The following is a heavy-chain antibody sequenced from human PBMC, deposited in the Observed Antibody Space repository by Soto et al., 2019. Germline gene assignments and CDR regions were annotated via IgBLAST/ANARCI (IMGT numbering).Heavy chain of an antibody. CDR1: GGSISSYY. J-gene: IGHJ6*02. D-gene: IGHD3-3*01. CDR2: IYYSGST. V-gene: IGHV4-59*01. Sequence: SETLSLTCTVSGGSISSYYWSWIRQPPGKGLEWIGYIYYSGSTNYNPSLKSRVTISVDTSKNQFSLKLSSVTAADTAVYYCARGVWSGLYYGMDVWGQGTTVTVSS. CDR3: ARGVWSGLYYGMDV.